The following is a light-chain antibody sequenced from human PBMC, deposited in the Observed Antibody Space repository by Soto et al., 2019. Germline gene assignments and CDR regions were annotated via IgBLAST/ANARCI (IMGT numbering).Light chain of an antibody. CDR2: DVS. CDR3: CSYVGRNTYV. Sequence: QSALTQPRSASGSPGQSITISCTGTSSDVGGYNYVSWYQQHPAKAPKLIIFDVSKRPSGVPNRFSGSKSGNTASLTISGLRAEDEADYYCCSYVGRNTYVFGTGTKLT. CDR1: SSDVGGYNY. J-gene: IGLJ1*01. V-gene: IGLV2-11*01.